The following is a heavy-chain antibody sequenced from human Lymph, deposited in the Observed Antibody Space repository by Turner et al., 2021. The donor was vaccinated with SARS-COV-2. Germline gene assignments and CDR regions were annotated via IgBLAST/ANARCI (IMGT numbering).Heavy chain of an antibody. V-gene: IGHV4-30-4*01. CDR1: GGSISSRDYY. CDR2: IYYSGST. CDR3: ARVVVLRRAYFDY. J-gene: IGHJ4*02. Sequence: QVQLQESGPGLVKPSQTLSLTCTVSGGSISSRDYYWGWIRQPPGKGLEWIGYIYYSGSTFNNPSLESRVTISVDTSKNQFSLKLSSVTAADTAVYYCARVVVLRRAYFDYWGQGTLVTVSS. D-gene: IGHD2-8*01.